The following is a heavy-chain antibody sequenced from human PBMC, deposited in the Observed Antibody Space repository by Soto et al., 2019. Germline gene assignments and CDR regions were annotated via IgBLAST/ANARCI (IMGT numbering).Heavy chain of an antibody. D-gene: IGHD6-19*01. Sequence: ASVKVSCKASGYTFTSYGISWVRQAPGQGLEWMGWISAYNGNTNYAQKLQGRVTMTTDTSTSTAYMELRSLRSDDTAVYYCAREPEWLVMYGADAFDIWGQGTMVTVSS. CDR1: GYTFTSYG. CDR2: ISAYNGNT. V-gene: IGHV1-18*01. J-gene: IGHJ3*02. CDR3: AREPEWLVMYGADAFDI.